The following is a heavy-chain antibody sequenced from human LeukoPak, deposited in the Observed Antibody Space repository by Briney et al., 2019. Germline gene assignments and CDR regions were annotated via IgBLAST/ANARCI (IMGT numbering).Heavy chain of an antibody. D-gene: IGHD5-12*01. CDR3: ARETAEGGYDSPLFDY. CDR2: IYTSGST. J-gene: IGHJ4*02. Sequence: SETLSLTCTVSGGSISSYYWSWIRQPAGKGLEWIGRIYTSGSTNYNPSLKSRVTTSVDTSKNQFSLKLSSVTAADTAVYYCARETAEGGYDSPLFDYWGQGTLVTVSS. CDR1: GGSISSYY. V-gene: IGHV4-4*07.